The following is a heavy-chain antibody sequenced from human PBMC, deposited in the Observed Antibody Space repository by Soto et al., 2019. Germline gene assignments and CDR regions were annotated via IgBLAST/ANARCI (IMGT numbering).Heavy chain of an antibody. Sequence: QVQLQESGPGMVKPSETLSLTCAVSGDSISSYYCMWIRQPPGKGLESIGYLYYGRSANYNPSLKSRVLLSVDTSTNQCSLTLSSMTAADTAVYYFALRSMAVVPEYWGQGTLVTVSS. CDR1: GDSISSYY. CDR3: ALRSMAVVPEY. D-gene: IGHD3-22*01. J-gene: IGHJ4*02. V-gene: IGHV4-59*01. CDR2: LYYGRSA.